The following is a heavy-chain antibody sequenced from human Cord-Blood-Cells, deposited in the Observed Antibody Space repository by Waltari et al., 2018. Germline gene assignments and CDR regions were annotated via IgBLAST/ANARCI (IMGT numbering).Heavy chain of an antibody. CDR1: GFTFSSYW. CDR2: IKQEGSEK. CDR3: ARLGNAGVLEWLLYYFDY. J-gene: IGHJ4*02. D-gene: IGHD3-3*01. V-gene: IGHV3-7*01. Sequence: EVQLVESGGGLVQPGGSLRLSCAASGFTFSSYWMSWVRQAPGKGLEWVANIKQEGSEKYYVDSVKGRFTIARDNAKNSLYLQMNSRRAEDTAVYYCARLGNAGVLEWLLYYFDYWGQGTLVTVSS.